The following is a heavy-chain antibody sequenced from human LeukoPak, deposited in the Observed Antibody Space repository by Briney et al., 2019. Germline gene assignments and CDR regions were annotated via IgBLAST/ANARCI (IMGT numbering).Heavy chain of an antibody. D-gene: IGHD3-22*01. Sequence: SETLSLTCAVSGGSISSSNWWSWVRQPPGKGLEWIGEIYHSGSTNYNPSLKSRVTISVDKSKNQFSLKLSSVTAADTAVYYCARGRRYYDSSGYEEDYYYYYMDVWGKGTTVTISS. CDR1: GGSISSSNW. CDR3: ARGRRYYDSSGYEEDYYYYYMDV. V-gene: IGHV4-4*02. CDR2: IYHSGST. J-gene: IGHJ6*03.